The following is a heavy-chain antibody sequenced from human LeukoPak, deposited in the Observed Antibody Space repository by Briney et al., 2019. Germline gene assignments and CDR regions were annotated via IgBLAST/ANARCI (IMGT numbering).Heavy chain of an antibody. J-gene: IGHJ4*02. CDR3: ATAGRRLFGVLIPLSFDY. CDR1: GYTFTSYY. CDR2: INPSGGST. Sequence: ASVKVSCKASGYTFTSYYVHWVRQAPGEGLEWMGIINPSGGSTSYAQKFQGRVTMTRDMSTSTVYMELSSLRSEDTALYYCATAGRRLFGVLIPLSFDYWGQGTLVTVSS. V-gene: IGHV1-46*01. D-gene: IGHD3-3*01.